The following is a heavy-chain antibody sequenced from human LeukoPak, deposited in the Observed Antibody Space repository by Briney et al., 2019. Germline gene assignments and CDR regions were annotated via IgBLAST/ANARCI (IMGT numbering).Heavy chain of an antibody. J-gene: IGHJ4*02. CDR1: GGSISSSSYY. CDR3: ARQRTGLTPIDPPAYFDY. D-gene: IGHD3/OR15-3a*01. CDR2: IYYSGST. Sequence: PSETLSLTCTVSGGSISSSSYYWGWIRQPPGKGLEWIGSIYYSGSTYYNPSLKSRVTISVDTSKSQFSLKLSSVTAADTAVYYCARQRTGLTPIDPPAYFDYWGQGTLVTVSS. V-gene: IGHV4-39*01.